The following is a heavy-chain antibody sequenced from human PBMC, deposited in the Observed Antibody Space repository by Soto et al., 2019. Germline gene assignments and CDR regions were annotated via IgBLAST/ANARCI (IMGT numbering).Heavy chain of an antibody. J-gene: IGHJ6*03. CDR1: GGTFSSYT. CDR2: IIPILGIA. Sequence: ASVKVSCKASGGTFSSYTISWVRQAPGQGLEWMGRIIPILGIANYAQKFQGRVTITADKSTSTAYMELSSLRSEDTAVYYCASLFKEGYSGYDWEEAYYYMDVWGKGTTVTVSS. D-gene: IGHD5-12*01. CDR3: ASLFKEGYSGYDWEEAYYYMDV. V-gene: IGHV1-69*02.